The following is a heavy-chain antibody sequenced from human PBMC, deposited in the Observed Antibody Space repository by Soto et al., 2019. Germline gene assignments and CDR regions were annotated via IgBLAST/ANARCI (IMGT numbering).Heavy chain of an antibody. V-gene: IGHV1-69*01. D-gene: IGHD2-15*01. Sequence: QVQLVQSGAEVKKPWSSVKVSCKASGGTFSSYAISWVRQAPGQGLEWMGGIIPIFGTANYAQKFQGRVTITADESTSTAYMELSSLRSEDTAVYYCARAGESDIVVVVAATAFDYWGQGTLVTVSS. CDR3: ARAGESDIVVVVAATAFDY. CDR1: GGTFSSYA. CDR2: IIPIFGTA. J-gene: IGHJ4*02.